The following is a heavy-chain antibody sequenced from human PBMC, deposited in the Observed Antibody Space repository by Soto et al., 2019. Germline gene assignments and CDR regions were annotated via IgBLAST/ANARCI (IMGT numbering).Heavy chain of an antibody. J-gene: IGHJ6*02. V-gene: IGHV3-30-3*01. CDR3: ARASGIDV. CDR1: GFTFSSYA. Sequence: QVQLVESGGGVVQPGRSLRLSCAASGFTFSSYAMHWVRQAPGKGLEWVAVISYDGSNKYYADSVKGRFTISRDNSKNTLYLQMNSLRAEDTAVYYCARASGIDVWGQGTTVTVSS. CDR2: ISYDGSNK.